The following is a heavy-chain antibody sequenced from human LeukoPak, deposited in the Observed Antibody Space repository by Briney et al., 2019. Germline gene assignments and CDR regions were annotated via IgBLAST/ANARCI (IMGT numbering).Heavy chain of an antibody. CDR1: GASISDFY. CDR3: VRDWWLGSLSLQGYFYGLDV. Sequence: SETLSLTCTVSGASISDFYWTWIRQPPGKGLEWIGYIYNNVNTDYNPSLKSRVTISVDRSKNQFSLRLTSVTAADTAVYYCVRDWWLGSLSLQGYFYGLDVWGQGATVTVSS. V-gene: IGHV4-59*01. J-gene: IGHJ6*02. CDR2: IYNNVNT. D-gene: IGHD2-15*01.